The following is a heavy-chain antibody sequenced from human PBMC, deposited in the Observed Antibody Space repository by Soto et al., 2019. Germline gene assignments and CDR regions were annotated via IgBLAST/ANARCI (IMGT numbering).Heavy chain of an antibody. CDR2: ISYDGSNK. Sequence: QVQLVESGGGVVQPGRSLRLSWAASGFTFSSYGMHWVRQAPGKGLEWVAVISYDGSNKYYADSVKGRFTISRDNSKNTRYLQMNSLRAEDTAVYYCAKDATLPDYWGQGTLVTVSS. CDR1: GFTFSSYG. CDR3: AKDATLPDY. V-gene: IGHV3-30*18. J-gene: IGHJ4*02.